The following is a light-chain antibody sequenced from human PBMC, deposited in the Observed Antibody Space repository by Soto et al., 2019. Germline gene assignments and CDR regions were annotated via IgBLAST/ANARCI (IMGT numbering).Light chain of an antibody. J-gene: IGKJ1*01. CDR3: QQYEAVVT. V-gene: IGKV3-20*01. CDR1: QSLTNSY. CDR2: GAS. Sequence: EIGLTQSPCTLSLSLGERATLSCRASQSLTNSYVAWYQQKPGRALRLLIDGASTRATGIPDRFSGSGSGTDFTLTISRLEPEDVAVYYCQQYEAVVTFGQGTKVDI.